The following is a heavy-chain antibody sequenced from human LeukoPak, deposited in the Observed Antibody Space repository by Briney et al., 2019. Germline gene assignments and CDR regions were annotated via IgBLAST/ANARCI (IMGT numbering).Heavy chain of an antibody. CDR1: GFTFSNYA. Sequence: GGSLRLSCAASGFTFSNYAMTWVRQAPGKGLEWVSAISGNGASTYYADSVKGRFTISRDNSNNMVYLQMNGLRAEDTAVYYCAKDFGFQLWSTRGVFDIWGQGTMVTVSS. CDR2: ISGNGAST. CDR3: AKDFGFQLWSTRGVFDI. D-gene: IGHD3-10*01. V-gene: IGHV3-23*01. J-gene: IGHJ3*02.